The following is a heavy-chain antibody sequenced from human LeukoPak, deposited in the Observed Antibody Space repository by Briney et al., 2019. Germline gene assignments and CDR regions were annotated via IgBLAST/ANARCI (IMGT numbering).Heavy chain of an antibody. CDR3: ARQDPAYSSSWYKRINWFDP. Sequence: PSETLSLTCTVSGGSISSSSYYWGWIRQPPGTGLEWIGSIYYSGSTYYNPSLKSRVTISVDTSKNQFSLKLSSVTAADTAVYYCARQDPAYSSSWYKRINWFDPWGQGTLVTVSS. CDR1: GGSISSSSYY. D-gene: IGHD6-13*01. CDR2: IYYSGST. V-gene: IGHV4-39*01. J-gene: IGHJ5*02.